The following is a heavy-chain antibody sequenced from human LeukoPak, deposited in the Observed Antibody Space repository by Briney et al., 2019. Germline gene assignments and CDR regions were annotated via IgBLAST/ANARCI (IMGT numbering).Heavy chain of an antibody. Sequence: PGGSLRLSCAASGFTFSSYAMSWVRQAPGKGLEWVSAISGSGGSTYYVDSVKGRFTISRDNSKNTLYLQMNSLRAEDTAVYYCAKGDYDILTGLYYFDYWGQGTLVTVSS. CDR2: ISGSGGST. CDR3: AKGDYDILTGLYYFDY. V-gene: IGHV3-23*01. D-gene: IGHD3-9*01. CDR1: GFTFSSYA. J-gene: IGHJ4*02.